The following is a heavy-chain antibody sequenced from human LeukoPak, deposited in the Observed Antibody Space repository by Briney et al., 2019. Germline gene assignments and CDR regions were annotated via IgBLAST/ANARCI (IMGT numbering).Heavy chain of an antibody. CDR2: ISAYNGNT. CDR3: ARDQPYYYDSSGYYSFDY. V-gene: IGHV1-18*01. CDR1: GYTFTSYD. D-gene: IGHD3-22*01. J-gene: IGHJ4*02. Sequence: EASVKVSCKASGYTFTSYDINWVRQATGQGLEWMGWISAYNGNTNYAQKLQGRVTMTTDTSTSTAYMELRSLRSDDTAVYYCARDQPYYYDSSGYYSFDYWGQGTLVTVSS.